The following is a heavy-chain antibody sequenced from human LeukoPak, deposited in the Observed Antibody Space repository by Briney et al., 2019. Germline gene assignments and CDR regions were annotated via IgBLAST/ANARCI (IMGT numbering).Heavy chain of an antibody. Sequence: SETLSLTCTVSGGSISSGGYYWSWIRQPAGKGLEWIGRIYTSGSTNYNPSLKSRVTISVDTSKNQFSLKLSSVTAADTAVYYCARESLIVEAGTNAFDIWGQGTMVIVSS. CDR3: ARESLIVEAGTNAFDI. D-gene: IGHD6-19*01. CDR2: IYTSGST. V-gene: IGHV4-61*02. J-gene: IGHJ3*02. CDR1: GGSISSGGYY.